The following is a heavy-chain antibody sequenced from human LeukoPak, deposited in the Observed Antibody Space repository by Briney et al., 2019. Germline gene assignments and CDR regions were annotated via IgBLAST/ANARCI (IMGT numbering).Heavy chain of an antibody. J-gene: IGHJ4*02. Sequence: SETLSLTCTVSGYSISSGYFWGWMRQPPGKGLEWIGSIYTSGSTNYNPSLKSRVTMSVDTSKNQFSLKLSSVTAADTAVYYCARERGGSCFDYWGQGTLVTVSS. CDR1: GYSISSGYF. CDR2: IYTSGST. CDR3: ARERGGSCFDY. D-gene: IGHD1-26*01. V-gene: IGHV4-38-2*02.